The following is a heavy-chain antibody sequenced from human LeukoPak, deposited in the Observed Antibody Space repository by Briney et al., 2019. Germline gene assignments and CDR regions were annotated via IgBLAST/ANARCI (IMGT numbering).Heavy chain of an antibody. V-gene: IGHV3-30-3*01. CDR3: VEAYSNSWHNFQH. Sequence: GGSLRLSCAASGSTFSDYTMHWVRQAPGKVLEWVAVISYDGSQKYYADSVKGRFTISRDNSKNTLFLQMNSLRAEDTAIYYCVEAYSNSWHNFQHWGQGTLVTVSS. CDR1: GSTFSDYT. D-gene: IGHD6-13*01. CDR2: ISYDGSQK. J-gene: IGHJ1*01.